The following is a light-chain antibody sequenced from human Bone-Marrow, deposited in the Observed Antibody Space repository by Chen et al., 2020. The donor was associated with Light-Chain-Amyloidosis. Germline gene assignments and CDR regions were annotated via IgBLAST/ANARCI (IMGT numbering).Light chain of an antibody. J-gene: IGKJ4*01. V-gene: IGKV1-9*01. CDR3: QQLASYPLT. Sequence: DSQLTQSPSFLAASVGDRVTITCRATQAISSYLAWYQQKPGKAPELLIYAAPTLQSDVPSRFGGSGSGPEFTLTISSLQPEDFATYYCQQLASYPLTFGGGTKVEI. CDR1: QAISSY. CDR2: AAP.